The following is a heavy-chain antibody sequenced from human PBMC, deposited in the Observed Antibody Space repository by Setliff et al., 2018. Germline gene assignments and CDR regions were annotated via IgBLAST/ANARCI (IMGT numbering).Heavy chain of an antibody. CDR3: IVNMVRPVTGLDS. V-gene: IGHV1-46*01. J-gene: IGHJ4*02. CDR1: GHSLTSNH. D-gene: IGHD2-15*01. CDR2: INPNDGYT. Sequence: PGASVKVSCKASGHSLTSNHFHWGRQAPGKGLEWMGTINPNDGYTIYAPAFQGRVAMTTDTSTGTAYMELSGLTSADTAIYYCIVNMVRPVTGLDSWGPGTLVTVSS.